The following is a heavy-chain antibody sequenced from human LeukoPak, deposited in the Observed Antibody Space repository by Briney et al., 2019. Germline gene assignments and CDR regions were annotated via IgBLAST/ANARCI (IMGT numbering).Heavy chain of an antibody. CDR3: ARGYSGTGGAFDI. J-gene: IGHJ3*02. Sequence: SETLSLTCAVYGGSFSGYYWSWIRQPPGKGLEWIGEINHSGSTNYNPSLKSRVTISVDTSKNQFSLKLSSVTAADTAVYYCARGYSGTGGAFDIWGQGTMVTVSS. CDR1: GGSFSGYY. D-gene: IGHD5-12*01. V-gene: IGHV4-34*01. CDR2: INHSGST.